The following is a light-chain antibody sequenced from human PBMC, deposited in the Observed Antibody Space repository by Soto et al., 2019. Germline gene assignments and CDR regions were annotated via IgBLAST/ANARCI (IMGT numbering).Light chain of an antibody. Sequence: AIQMTQSPSSLSASVGDRVTITCRASQGIRSDLGWYQQKPGIAPKLLIYGASTLQSGVPSRFSGSRSGTHFAIPVTSLQPEDFEPYYCLQDYNSAHPFGQGTQLEI. CDR2: GAS. CDR3: LQDYNSAHP. J-gene: IGKJ2*01. CDR1: QGIRSD. V-gene: IGKV1-6*01.